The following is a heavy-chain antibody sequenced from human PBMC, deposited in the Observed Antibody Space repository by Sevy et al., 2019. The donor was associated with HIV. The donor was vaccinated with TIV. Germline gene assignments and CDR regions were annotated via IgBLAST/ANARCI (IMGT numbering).Heavy chain of an antibody. Sequence: SVKVSCKASGGTFSSYAISWVRQAPGQGLEWMGGIIPIFGTANYAQKFQGRVTITADESTSTAYMELSSLRSEDTAVYYCARTWSLALSTNYGMDVWGQGTTVTVSS. CDR2: IIPIFGTA. CDR1: GGTFSSYA. D-gene: IGHD3-3*01. J-gene: IGHJ6*02. CDR3: ARTWSLALSTNYGMDV. V-gene: IGHV1-69*13.